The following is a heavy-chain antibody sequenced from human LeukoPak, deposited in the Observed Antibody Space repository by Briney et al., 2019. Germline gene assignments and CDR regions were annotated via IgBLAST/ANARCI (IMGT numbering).Heavy chain of an antibody. D-gene: IGHD5-18*01. Sequence: GGSLRLSCAASGFTFTNHPMNWVRQAPGKGLEWVSYIGGDGVAFYADSVKGRFTISRDNAKNSLYLQMNSLRAEDTAVYYCARDHPWIPYYGMDVWGQGTTVTVSS. CDR1: GFTFTNHP. V-gene: IGHV3-69-1*01. CDR2: IGGDGVA. J-gene: IGHJ6*02. CDR3: ARDHPWIPYYGMDV.